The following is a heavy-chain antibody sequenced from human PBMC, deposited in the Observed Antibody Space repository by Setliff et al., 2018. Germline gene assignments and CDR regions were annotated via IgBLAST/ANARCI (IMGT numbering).Heavy chain of an antibody. CDR3: ARQLSRRWLHTKRPGRYFDY. V-gene: IGHV1-69*10. D-gene: IGHD5-12*01. CDR2: IIPILCIA. CDR1: GGTFSSYA. J-gene: IGHJ4*02. Sequence: ASVKVSCKASGGTFSSYAISWVRQAPGQGLEWMGGIIPILCIANYAQKFQGRVTITADKSTSTAYMELSSLRSEDTAVYYCARQLSRRWLHTKRPGRYFDYWGQGTLVTVSS.